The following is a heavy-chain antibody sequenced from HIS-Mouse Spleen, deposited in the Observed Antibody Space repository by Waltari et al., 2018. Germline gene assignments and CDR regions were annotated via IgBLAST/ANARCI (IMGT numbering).Heavy chain of an antibody. Sequence: QVQLQESGPGLVKPSETLSLTCTVSGGSVSSGSYYWSWIRQPPGKGLEWIGYIYYSGSTNYNPSLKSRVTISVDTSKNQFSLKLSSVTAADTAVYYCVRDLRSYYFDYWGQGTLVTVSS. J-gene: IGHJ4*02. D-gene: IGHD1-26*01. V-gene: IGHV4-61*01. CDR1: GGSVSSGSYY. CDR3: VRDLRSYYFDY. CDR2: IYYSGST.